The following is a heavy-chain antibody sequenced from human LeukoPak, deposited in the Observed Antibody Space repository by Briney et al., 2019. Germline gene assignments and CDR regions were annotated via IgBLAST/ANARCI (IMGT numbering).Heavy chain of an antibody. CDR2: IKQDGSEK. J-gene: IGHJ4*02. Sequence: GGSLRLSCAASGFTFSNYAMSWVRQAPGEGLEWVANIKQDGSEKDYVDSVKGRFTISRDTAKNSLYLQMNSLRAEDTAVYYCARIKSQGVVVPLLRSTYYFDYWGQGTLVTVSS. D-gene: IGHD2-21*01. CDR3: ARIKSQGVVVPLLRSTYYFDY. CDR1: GFTFSNYA. V-gene: IGHV3-7*01.